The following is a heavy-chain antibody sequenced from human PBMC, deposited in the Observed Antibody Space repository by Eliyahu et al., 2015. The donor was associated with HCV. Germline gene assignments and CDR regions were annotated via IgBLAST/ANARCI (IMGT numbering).Heavy chain of an antibody. D-gene: IGHD1-7*01. CDR3: ARDAITGTSY. V-gene: IGHV3-7*03. CDR1: GFTFSSYW. Sequence: EVQLVESGGGLVQPGGSLXLSCAAXGFTFSSYWMSWVRQAPGKGLEWVANIKQDGSEKYYVDSVKGRFTIXRDNAKNSLYLQMNSLRAEDTAVYYCARDAITGTSYWGQGTLVTVSS. CDR2: IKQDGSEK. J-gene: IGHJ4*02.